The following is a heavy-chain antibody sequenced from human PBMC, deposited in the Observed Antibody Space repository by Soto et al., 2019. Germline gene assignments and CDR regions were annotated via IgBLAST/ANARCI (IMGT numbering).Heavy chain of an antibody. CDR2: ISGRGGST. Sequence: PGGSLRLSCAASGFTFPSYAMTWVRQAPGKGLEWVSAISGRGGSTYYADSVKGRFTISRDNSKNTMYLEMNSLRVEDTAVYYCAKDAPYDSSGHWSPLDYWGQGTLVTVSS. J-gene: IGHJ4*02. CDR1: GFTFPSYA. V-gene: IGHV3-23*01. D-gene: IGHD3-22*01. CDR3: AKDAPYDSSGHWSPLDY.